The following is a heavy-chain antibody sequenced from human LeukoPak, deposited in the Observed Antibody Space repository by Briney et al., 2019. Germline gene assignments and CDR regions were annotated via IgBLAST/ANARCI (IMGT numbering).Heavy chain of an antibody. CDR1: GFDSGAYG. CDR3: VKGDWHGSGNYYSDQFRP. D-gene: IGHD3-10*01. J-gene: IGHJ5*02. V-gene: IGHV3-30*18. CDR2: ISYDGSNA. Sequence: PGRSLRLSCAASGFDSGAYGMHWVRQAPGKGLDWVAVISYDGSNAYYGDSVKDRFTISRDNSHNTLFLQMNSLTTDDTAAYYCVKGDWHGSGNYYSDQFRPWGPGTLVTVS.